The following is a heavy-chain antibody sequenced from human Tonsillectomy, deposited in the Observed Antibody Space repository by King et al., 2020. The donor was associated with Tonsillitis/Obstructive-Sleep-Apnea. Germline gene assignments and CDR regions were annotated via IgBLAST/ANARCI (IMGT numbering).Heavy chain of an antibody. V-gene: IGHV3-33*01. J-gene: IGHJ4*02. Sequence: QLVQSGGGVVQPGRSLRLPCEASGFTFSTSGMHWVRQAPGKGLEWLAVIWYDGSIKYNADSVKGRLTISRDNSKNTLYLQMDSLRAEDTAVYYCARDPTRGGSYYSDYWGQGTLVTVSS. CDR2: IWYDGSIK. D-gene: IGHD1-26*01. CDR1: GFTFSTSG. CDR3: ARDPTRGGSYYSDY.